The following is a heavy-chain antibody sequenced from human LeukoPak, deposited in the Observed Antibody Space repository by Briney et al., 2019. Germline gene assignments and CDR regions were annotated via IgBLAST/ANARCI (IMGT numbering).Heavy chain of an antibody. CDR1: GFTFSITY. D-gene: IGHD4/OR15-4a*01. CDR3: ARRAGAYSHPYDY. V-gene: IGHV3-53*01. Sequence: GGSLRLSCAASGFTFSITYMAWVRQAPGKGLEWVGVIYSGGNTYYADSVKGRFTISRDNSKNTLYLQMNSLRAEDTAVYYCARRAGAYSHPYDYWGQGTLVTVSS. CDR2: IYSGGNT. J-gene: IGHJ4*02.